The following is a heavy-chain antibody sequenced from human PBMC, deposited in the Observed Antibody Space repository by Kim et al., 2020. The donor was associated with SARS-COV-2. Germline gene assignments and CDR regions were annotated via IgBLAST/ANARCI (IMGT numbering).Heavy chain of an antibody. CDR3: ARYSGSYKGSDY. J-gene: IGHJ4*02. Sequence: SYADSVKGRFTISRDNAKNTLYLQMNSLRAEDTAVYYCARYSGSYKGSDYWGQGTLVTVSS. D-gene: IGHD1-26*01. V-gene: IGHV3-74*01.